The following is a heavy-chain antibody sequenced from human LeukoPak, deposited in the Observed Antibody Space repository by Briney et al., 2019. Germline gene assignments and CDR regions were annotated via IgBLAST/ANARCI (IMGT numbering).Heavy chain of an antibody. J-gene: IGHJ4*02. Sequence: ASVKVSCKASRYTFTSYYIHWVRQAPGQGLEWMGIINPSIGSTIYSQKFQGRVTMTRDTSTSTVYMELSSLKSEDTAVFYCAISGNYFRPFDYWGQGTLVSVSS. D-gene: IGHD1-26*01. V-gene: IGHV1-46*01. CDR2: INPSIGST. CDR1: RYTFTSYY. CDR3: AISGNYFRPFDY.